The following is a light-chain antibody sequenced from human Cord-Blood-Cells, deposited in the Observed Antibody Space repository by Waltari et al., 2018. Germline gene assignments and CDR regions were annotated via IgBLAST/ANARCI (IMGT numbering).Light chain of an antibody. CDR2: KAS. CDR1: QSISSW. V-gene: IGKV1-5*03. J-gene: IGKJ5*01. Sequence: DIQMTQPPSTLSPSAGDRVTITCRASQSISSWLAWYQQKPGKAPKLLIYKASSLESGVPSRFSGSGSGTEFTLTISSLQPDDFATYYCQQYNSYLITFGQGTRLEIK. CDR3: QQYNSYLIT.